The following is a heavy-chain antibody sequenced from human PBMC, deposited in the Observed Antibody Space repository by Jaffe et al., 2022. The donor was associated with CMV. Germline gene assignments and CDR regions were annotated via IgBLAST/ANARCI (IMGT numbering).Heavy chain of an antibody. CDR2: INPSGGST. J-gene: IGHJ4*02. D-gene: IGHD2-2*02. V-gene: IGHV1-46*01. CDR1: GYTFTSYY. Sequence: QVQLVQSGAEVKKPGASVKVSCKASGYTFTSYYMHWVRQAPGQGLEWMGIINPSGGSTSYAQKFQGRVTMTRDTSTSTVYMELSSLRSEDTAVYYCARDYDDIVVVPAAIGYWGQGTLVTVSS. CDR3: ARDYDDIVVVPAAIGY.